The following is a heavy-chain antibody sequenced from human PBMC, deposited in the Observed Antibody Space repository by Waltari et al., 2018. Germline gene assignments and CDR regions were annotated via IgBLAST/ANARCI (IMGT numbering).Heavy chain of an antibody. J-gene: IGHJ4*02. CDR2: INGDGSST. CDR3: ARDYYHSISH. D-gene: IGHD1-26*01. CDR1: GFTFRGNW. Sequence: VQLVESGGGLVQPGGSLRLSCAASGFTFRGNWRHWVRQARGKGLVWVSHINGDGSSTSYADSVKGRFTICRDDAKNTLYLQMNSLRAEDTAVYYCARDYYHSISHWGQGTLVTVSS. V-gene: IGHV3-74*01.